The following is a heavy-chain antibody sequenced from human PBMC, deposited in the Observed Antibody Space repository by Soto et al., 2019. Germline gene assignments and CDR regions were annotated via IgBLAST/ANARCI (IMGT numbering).Heavy chain of an antibody. CDR2: IVGGSGNT. D-gene: IGHD3-10*02. Sequence: QMQLVQSGPEVKRPGTSVKVSCKASGFTFSTSAMQWVRQARGQRLEWIGGIVGGSGNTNHPRKFQARVTSTRDMSTSTHDLELSSLRSVDTAVYYCAAPYGYYVSSHYSLYFWRQRPLVTLSS. V-gene: IGHV1-58*02. CDR1: GFTFSTSA. J-gene: IGHJ4*02. CDR3: AAPYGYYVSSHYSLYF.